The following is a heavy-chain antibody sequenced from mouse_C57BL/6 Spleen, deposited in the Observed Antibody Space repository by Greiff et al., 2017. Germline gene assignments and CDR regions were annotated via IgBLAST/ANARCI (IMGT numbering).Heavy chain of an antibody. J-gene: IGHJ2*01. V-gene: IGHV5-9-1*02. CDR1: GFTFSSYA. CDR2: ISSGGDYI. CDR3: TREGYYFDY. Sequence: EVMLVESGEGLVKPGGSLKLSCAASGFTFSSYAMSWVRQTPEQRLEWVAYISSGGDYIYYADTVKGRFTISRDNARNTLYLQLSSLKSEDTAMYYCTREGYYFDYWGQGTTLTVSS.